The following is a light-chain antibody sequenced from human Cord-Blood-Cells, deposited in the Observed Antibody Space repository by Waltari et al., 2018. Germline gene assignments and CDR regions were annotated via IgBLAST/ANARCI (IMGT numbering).Light chain of an antibody. CDR3: QQSYST. CDR2: AAS. J-gene: IGKJ5*01. Sequence: DIQMTQPPSSLSASVGDSVTITCRASQSISSYLNWYQQKPGKAPKLLIYAASSLQSGVPSRFSGSGSGTDFTLTISSLQPEDFATYYCQQSYSTFGQGTRLEIK. CDR1: QSISSY. V-gene: IGKV1-39*01.